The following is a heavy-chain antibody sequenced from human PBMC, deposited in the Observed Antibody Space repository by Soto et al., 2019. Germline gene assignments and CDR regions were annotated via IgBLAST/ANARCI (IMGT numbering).Heavy chain of an antibody. CDR3: ARSGDNYNRLDY. D-gene: IGHD1-1*01. V-gene: IGHV3-11*06. CDR1: GFTFSDYY. J-gene: IGHJ4*02. CDR2: SSNSGTFS. Sequence: LRLSCEGSGFTFSDYYISWIRQSPGKGLEWISYSSNSGTFSRYADSVKGRFSISRDNTKNLLYLQMNSLRAEDTAVYYCARSGDNYNRLDYWGQGTPVTVSS.